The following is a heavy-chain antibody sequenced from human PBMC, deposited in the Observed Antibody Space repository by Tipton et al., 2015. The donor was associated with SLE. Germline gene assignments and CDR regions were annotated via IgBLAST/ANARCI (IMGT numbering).Heavy chain of an antibody. V-gene: IGHV4-39*07. CDR1: GGSISSSSYY. J-gene: IGHJ3*02. Sequence: TLSLTCTVSGGSISSSSYYWGWIRQPPGKGLEWIGSIYYSGSTYYNPSLKSRVTIPVDTSKSQFSLNVNSVTAADTAVYYCAKSDYDFLTGYVAFDIWGQGTLVTVSS. CDR3: AKSDYDFLTGYVAFDI. CDR2: IYYSGST. D-gene: IGHD3-9*01.